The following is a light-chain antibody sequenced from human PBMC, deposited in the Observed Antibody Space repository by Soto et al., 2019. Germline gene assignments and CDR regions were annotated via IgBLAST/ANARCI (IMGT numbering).Light chain of an antibody. CDR3: QQRTNWPG. CDR1: QGISTY. V-gene: IGKV3D-11*01. Sequence: EIVLTQSPATLSLSPGERATLSCRASQGISTYLAWYQQKPGQAPRLLIYDASNRATGIPARFSGGGSGTDFTLTISGLEPEDSAVYYCQQRTNWPGFGPGTKVDIK. CDR2: DAS. J-gene: IGKJ3*01.